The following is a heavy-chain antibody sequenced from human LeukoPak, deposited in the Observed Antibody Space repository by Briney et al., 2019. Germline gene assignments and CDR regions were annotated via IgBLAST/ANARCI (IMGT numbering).Heavy chain of an antibody. Sequence: GGSLRLSCAASGFTFSSYEMNWARQAPGKGLEWVSYISSSGSTIYYADSVKGRFTISRDNAKNSLYLQMNSLRAEDTAVYYCARDRSYGSGFQYGMDVWGKGTTVTVSS. CDR2: ISSSGSTI. D-gene: IGHD3-10*01. CDR3: ARDRSYGSGFQYGMDV. J-gene: IGHJ6*04. V-gene: IGHV3-48*03. CDR1: GFTFSSYE.